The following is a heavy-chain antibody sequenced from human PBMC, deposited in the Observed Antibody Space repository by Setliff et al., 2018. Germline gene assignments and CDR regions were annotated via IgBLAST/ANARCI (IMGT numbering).Heavy chain of an antibody. CDR1: GGSFSTYY. CDR2: ISHSGST. Sequence: SETLSLTCAVYGGSFSTYYWSWIRQPPGKGLEWIGEISHSGSTNYNPPLKSRVTMSVDTSKNQFSLNLNSVTAADTAVYYCRFWSGYLKNDFWGQGTLVTVSS. J-gene: IGHJ4*02. V-gene: IGHV4-34*01. D-gene: IGHD3-3*01. CDR3: RFWSGYLKNDF.